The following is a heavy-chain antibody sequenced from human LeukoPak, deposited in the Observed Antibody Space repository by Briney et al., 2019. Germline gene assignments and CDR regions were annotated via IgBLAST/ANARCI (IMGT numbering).Heavy chain of an antibody. V-gene: IGHV4-59*08. Sequence: SETLSLTCTVSGGSISSYYWSRIRQPPGKGLEWIGYIYYSGSTNYSPSLKSRVTISVDTSKNQFSLKLSSVTAADTAVYYCARLGLAGSVGRTYYFDYWGQGTLVTVSS. CDR1: GGSISSYY. CDR3: ARLGLAGSVGRTYYFDY. CDR2: IYYSGST. D-gene: IGHD1-26*01. J-gene: IGHJ4*02.